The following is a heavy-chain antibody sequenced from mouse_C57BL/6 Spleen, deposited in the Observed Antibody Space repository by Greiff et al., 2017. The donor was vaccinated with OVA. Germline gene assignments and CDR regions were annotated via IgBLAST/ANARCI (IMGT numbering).Heavy chain of an antibody. Sequence: EVKVVESGGGLVQSGRSLRLSCATSGFTFSDFYMEWVRQAPGKGLEWIAASRNKANDYTTEYSASVKGRFIVSRDTSQSILYLQMNALRAEDTAIYYCARDVYGYGSSWLGAMDYWGQGTSVTVSS. J-gene: IGHJ4*01. D-gene: IGHD1-1*01. CDR3: ARDVYGYGSSWLGAMDY. CDR2: SRNKANDYTT. V-gene: IGHV7-1*01. CDR1: GFTFSDFY.